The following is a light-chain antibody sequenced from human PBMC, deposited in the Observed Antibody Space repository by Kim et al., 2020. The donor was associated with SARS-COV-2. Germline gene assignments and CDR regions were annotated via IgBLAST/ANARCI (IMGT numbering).Light chain of an antibody. CDR3: AAWDDSLNGWV. J-gene: IGLJ3*02. Sequence: ELTQPPSASGTPGQRVTITCSGSSSNIGSNTVNWYQQLPGTAPKLLIYSNNQRPSGVPDRFSGSKSGTSASLAISGLQSEDEADYYCAAWDDSLNGWVFGGGTQLTVL. CDR2: SNN. CDR1: SSNIGSNT. V-gene: IGLV1-44*01.